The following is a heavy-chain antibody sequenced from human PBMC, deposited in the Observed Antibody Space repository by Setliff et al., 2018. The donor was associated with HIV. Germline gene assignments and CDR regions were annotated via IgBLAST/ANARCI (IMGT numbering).Heavy chain of an antibody. J-gene: IGHJ4*02. CDR3: ATRAIVVIPDY. D-gene: IGHD3-22*01. V-gene: IGHV4-38-2*01. CDR1: GYSIRSGYY. Sequence: PSETLSLTCAVSGYSIRSGYYWGWIRQSPGKGLEWIGTMFRTGTSYYNPSLTSRVTISQDTSKNQFSLELTSVTAADTAVYYCATRAIVVIPDYWGQGTLVTVSS. CDR2: MFRTGTS.